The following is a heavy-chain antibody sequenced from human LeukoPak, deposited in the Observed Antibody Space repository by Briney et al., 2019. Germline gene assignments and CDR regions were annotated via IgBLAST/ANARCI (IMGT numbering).Heavy chain of an antibody. CDR2: ISDDGRNT. V-gene: IGHV3-23*01. J-gene: IGHJ4*02. Sequence: AGGSLRLSCAASGFTFNDHGMTWVRQAPGKGLEWVSSISDDGRNTYYADSVRGHFTVSRDNSKRTLYLQMNSLRVDDTAIYYGAKRVPYGSSSVYLDSWGQGTLVTVSS. CDR3: AKRVPYGSSSVYLDS. D-gene: IGHD6-6*01. CDR1: GFTFNDHG.